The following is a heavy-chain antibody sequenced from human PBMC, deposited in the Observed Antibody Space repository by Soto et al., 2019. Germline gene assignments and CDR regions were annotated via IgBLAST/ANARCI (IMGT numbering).Heavy chain of an antibody. CDR1: GYTFINFG. CDR3: ASDRDCGTGGNGDSEWCFDF. Sequence: VQLVQSGAEVKEPGASVKVSCKASGYTFINFGITWVRQAPGQGLEWVGWISTDKGYTTYAEKLQGRVSMTADTATTTADMDLRSLKSDDTAVYYCASDRDCGTGGNGDSEWCFDFWGRGTLVTVSS. J-gene: IGHJ2*01. D-gene: IGHD2-8*02. V-gene: IGHV1-18*01. CDR2: ISTDKGYT.